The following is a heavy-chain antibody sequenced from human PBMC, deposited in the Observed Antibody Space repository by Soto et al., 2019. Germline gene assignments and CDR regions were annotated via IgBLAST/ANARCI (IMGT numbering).Heavy chain of an antibody. CDR1: GGTFSSYP. CDR3: ARRNTSGYLRYFDS. J-gene: IGHJ4*02. D-gene: IGHD3-22*01. V-gene: IGHV1-69*05. CDR2: TFPIFDRG. Sequence: SVKVSCKASGGTFSSYPITWVRQAPGQGLEWMGGTFPIFDRGNYAQKFQGRLTITTDKSTNTAYMELSSLRSEDTAVYYCARRNTSGYLRYFDSWGQGTLVTVSS.